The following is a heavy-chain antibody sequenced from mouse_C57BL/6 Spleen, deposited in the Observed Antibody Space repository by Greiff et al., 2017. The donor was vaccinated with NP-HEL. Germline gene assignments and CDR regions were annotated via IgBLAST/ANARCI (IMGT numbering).Heavy chain of an antibody. CDR2: ISSGGSYT. CDR1: GFTFSSYG. V-gene: IGHV5-6*01. Sequence: EVNVVESGGDLVKPGGSLKLSCAASGFTFSSYGMSWVRQTPDKRLEWVATISSGGSYTYYPDSVKGRFTISRDNAKNTLYLQMSSLKSEDTAMYYCARQEPRAMDYWGQGTSVTVSS. CDR3: ARQEPRAMDY. J-gene: IGHJ4*01.